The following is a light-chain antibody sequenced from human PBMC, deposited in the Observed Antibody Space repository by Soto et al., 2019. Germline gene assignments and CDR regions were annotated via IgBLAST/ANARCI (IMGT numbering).Light chain of an antibody. J-gene: IGKJ1*01. CDR1: QSVSSSH. Sequence: EIVLTQSPGTLSLSPGERATLSCRASQSVSSSHLAWYQQKPGQAPRLLIYSASSRATGIPERFSGSGSETDFTLTISRLEPEDFAVYYCQQYGGFGQGTKV. CDR3: QQYGG. CDR2: SAS. V-gene: IGKV3-20*01.